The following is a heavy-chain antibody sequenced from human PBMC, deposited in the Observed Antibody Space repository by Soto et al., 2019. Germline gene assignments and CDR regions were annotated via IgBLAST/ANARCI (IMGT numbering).Heavy chain of an antibody. J-gene: IGHJ6*02. Sequence: PGGSLRLSCAASGFTFSSYSMNWVRQAPGKGLEWVSYISSSGSTIFSADSVKGRFTISRDNSKNTLYLQMNSLRAEDTAVYYCAKDGTVVTLYYYYYGMDVWGQGTTVTVSS. V-gene: IGHV3-48*01. CDR3: AKDGTVVTLYYYYYGMDV. CDR2: ISSSGSTI. D-gene: IGHD2-15*01. CDR1: GFTFSSYS.